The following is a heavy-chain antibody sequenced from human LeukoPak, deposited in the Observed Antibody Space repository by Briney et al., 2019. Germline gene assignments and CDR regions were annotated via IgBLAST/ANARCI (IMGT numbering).Heavy chain of an antibody. V-gene: IGHV4-59*01. CDR2: IYYSGST. Sequence: SETLSLTCAVYGGSFSGYYWSWIRQPPGKGLEWIGYIYYSGSTNYNPSLKSRVTISVDTSKNQFSLKLSSVTAADTAVYYCARGYYDSSGYIGYYYYYYYMDVWGKGTTVTISS. CDR1: GGSFSGYY. J-gene: IGHJ6*03. CDR3: ARGYYDSSGYIGYYYYYYYMDV. D-gene: IGHD3-22*01.